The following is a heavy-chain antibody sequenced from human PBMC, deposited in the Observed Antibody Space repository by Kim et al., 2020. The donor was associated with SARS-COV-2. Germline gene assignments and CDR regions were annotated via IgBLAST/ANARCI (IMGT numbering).Heavy chain of an antibody. CDR1: GGSISSYS. Sequence: SETLSLTCTVSGGSISSYSWSWIRQPPGKGLEWIGFIYYSGRTNYNPSLKSRVTISVDTSKNRFPLKLSSVTAADTAVYYCARDFIYSDSSGYDIRWFDPWGQGTLVTVSS. CDR3: ARDFIYSDSSGYDIRWFDP. D-gene: IGHD3-22*01. J-gene: IGHJ5*02. CDR2: IYYSGRT. V-gene: IGHV4-59*13.